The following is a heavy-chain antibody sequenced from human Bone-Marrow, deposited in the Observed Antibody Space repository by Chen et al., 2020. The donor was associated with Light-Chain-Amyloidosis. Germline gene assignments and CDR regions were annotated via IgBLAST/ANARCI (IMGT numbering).Heavy chain of an antibody. J-gene: IGHJ4*02. CDR2: ISWHGGRT. Sequence: EVQLVESGGGVARPGGSLRLSCAASGFTFDNFGMNWVRQGPGKGLEWVSGISWHGGRTGYSESVKGRFTISRDNAKNSLYLQRNSLRPEDTAFYYCVRAAEGGTYLEGIDHWGQGTLVTVSP. CDR3: VRAAEGGTYLEGIDH. D-gene: IGHD1-26*01. CDR1: GFTFDNFG. V-gene: IGHV3-20*04.